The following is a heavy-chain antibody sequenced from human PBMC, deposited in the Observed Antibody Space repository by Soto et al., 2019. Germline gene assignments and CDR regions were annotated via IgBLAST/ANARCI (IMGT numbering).Heavy chain of an antibody. D-gene: IGHD3-10*01. J-gene: IGHJ6*02. V-gene: IGHV4-34*01. CDR1: GGSFSGYY. CDR2: INDSGIT. Sequence: QVQLQQWGAEMLKPSETLSLTCVVNGGSFSGYYWSWIRQSPGKGLEWIGEINDSGITDSNPSLESRVTISVDISKNQFSLNLNSVTAADSAVYHCARGRSTVPDLRGIGYYGLDVWGQGTTVTVSS. CDR3: ARGRSTVPDLRGIGYYGLDV.